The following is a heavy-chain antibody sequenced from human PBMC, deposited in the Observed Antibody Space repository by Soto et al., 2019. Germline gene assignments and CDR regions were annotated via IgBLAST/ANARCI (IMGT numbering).Heavy chain of an antibody. J-gene: IGHJ6*02. D-gene: IGHD3-10*01. V-gene: IGHV4-34*01. Sequence: PSETLSLTCAVYGGSFSVYYWSWIRQPPGKGLEWIGEINHSGSTNYNPSLKSRVTISVDTSKNQFSLKLSSVTAADTAVYYCARKQVHYYGMDVWGQGTTVTVSS. CDR3: ARKQVHYYGMDV. CDR2: INHSGST. CDR1: GGSFSVYY.